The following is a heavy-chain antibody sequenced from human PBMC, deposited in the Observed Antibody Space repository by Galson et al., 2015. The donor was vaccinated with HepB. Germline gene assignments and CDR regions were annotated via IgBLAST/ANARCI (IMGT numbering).Heavy chain of an antibody. CDR2: ISGSGDST. CDR3: AKVERTVVVVAAIDY. J-gene: IGHJ4*02. CDR1: GFTFRSYA. Sequence: SLRLSCAASGFTFRSYAMSWVRQAPGKGLEWVSVISGSGDSTYYADSVKGRFTISRDSSKNTLYLQMNSLRAEDTAVYYCAKVERTVVVVAAIDYWGQGTLVTVSS. D-gene: IGHD3-22*01. V-gene: IGHV3-23*01.